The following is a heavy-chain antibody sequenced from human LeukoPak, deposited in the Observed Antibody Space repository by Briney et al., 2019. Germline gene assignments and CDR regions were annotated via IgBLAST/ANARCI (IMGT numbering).Heavy chain of an antibody. Sequence: GGSLRLSCAASGFTFSSYGMSWVRQAPGKGLEWVSVISGSGGSTYYADSVKGRFTISRDNSKNTLYLQMNSLRAEDTAVYYCAKGSSLTPFDYWGQGTLVTVSS. J-gene: IGHJ4*02. CDR3: AKGSSLTPFDY. CDR2: ISGSGGST. D-gene: IGHD3-9*01. CDR1: GFTFSSYG. V-gene: IGHV3-23*01.